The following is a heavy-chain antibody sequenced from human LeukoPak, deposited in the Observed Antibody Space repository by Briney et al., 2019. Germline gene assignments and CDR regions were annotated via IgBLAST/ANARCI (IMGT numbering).Heavy chain of an antibody. CDR2: IYYSGST. D-gene: IGHD6-19*01. CDR1: GGSISSSSYY. V-gene: IGHV4-39*07. CDR3: ASDVIYSSGAGSFDI. J-gene: IGHJ3*02. Sequence: SETLSLTCTVSGGSISSSSYYWGWIRPPPGEGLEWIGSIYYSGSTYYNPSLKSRVTISVDTSKNQFSLKLSSVTAADTAVYYCASDVIYSSGAGSFDIWGQGTMVTVSS.